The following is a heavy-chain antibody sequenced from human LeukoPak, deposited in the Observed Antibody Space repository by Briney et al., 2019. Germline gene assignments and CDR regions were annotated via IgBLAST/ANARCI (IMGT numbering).Heavy chain of an antibody. CDR1: GFTFSSYW. J-gene: IGHJ4*02. Sequence: GGSLRLSCAASGFTFSSYWMHWVRQAPGKGLVWVSRINSDGSSITYADSVKGRFTISRDNAKNTLYLQMNSLRVEDTAVYYCARGIRYCSSTSCYAADYWGQGTLVTVSS. CDR2: INSDGSSI. CDR3: ARGIRYCSSTSCYAADY. V-gene: IGHV3-74*03. D-gene: IGHD2-2*01.